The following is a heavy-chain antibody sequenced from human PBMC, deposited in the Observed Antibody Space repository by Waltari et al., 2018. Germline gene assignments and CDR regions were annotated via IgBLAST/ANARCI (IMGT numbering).Heavy chain of an antibody. CDR3: ARHRLDRGDSFDF. CDR1: EYSVSTGFY. Sequence: QVQLQESGPRLVKPSETLSLTCTVSEYSVSTGFYWGWVRPSPGKGLEWIGSIYHLGNTRYNPPLSSRGAVSMDMSKNQFSLRLTSVTAADTAVYYCARHRLDRGDSFDFWGQGALVTVSS. D-gene: IGHD3-22*01. J-gene: IGHJ4*02. CDR2: IYHLGNT. V-gene: IGHV4-38-2*02.